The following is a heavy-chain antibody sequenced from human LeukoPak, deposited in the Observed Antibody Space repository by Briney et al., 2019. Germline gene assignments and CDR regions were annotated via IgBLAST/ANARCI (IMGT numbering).Heavy chain of an antibody. Sequence: SQTLSLTCAVSGGSISSGGYSWSWIRQPPGKGLEWIGYIYHSGSTYYNPSLKSRVTISVDRSKNQFSLKLSSVTAADTAVYYCATVAGPKTDYWGQGTLVTVSS. CDR2: IYHSGST. CDR3: ATVAGPKTDY. CDR1: GGSISSGGYS. J-gene: IGHJ4*02. D-gene: IGHD6-19*01. V-gene: IGHV4-30-2*01.